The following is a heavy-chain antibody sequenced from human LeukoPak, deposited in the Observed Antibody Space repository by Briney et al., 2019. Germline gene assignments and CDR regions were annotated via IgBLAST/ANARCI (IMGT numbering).Heavy chain of an antibody. J-gene: IGHJ4*02. CDR1: GGSISSYY. CDR3: ARVSYYDSSGYLFDY. CDR2: IYYSGST. V-gene: IGHV4-59*01. D-gene: IGHD3-22*01. Sequence: SETLSLTCTVSGGSISSYYWSWIRQPPGKGLVWIGYIYYSGSTNYNPSLKSRVTISVDTSKNQFSLKLSSVTAADTAVYYCARVSYYDSSGYLFDYWGQGTLVTVSS.